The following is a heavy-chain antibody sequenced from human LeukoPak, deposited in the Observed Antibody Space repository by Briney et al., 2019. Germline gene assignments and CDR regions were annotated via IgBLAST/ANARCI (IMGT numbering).Heavy chain of an antibody. Sequence: GGSLRLSCAASGFTFSSYAMHWVRQAPGKGLEWVSAISGSGGSTYYADSVKGRFTISRDNSKNTLYLQMNSLRAEDTAVYYCAKDSNPYDYYYYMDVWGKGTTVTVSS. D-gene: IGHD1-14*01. CDR2: ISGSGGST. CDR1: GFTFSSYA. V-gene: IGHV3-23*01. J-gene: IGHJ6*03. CDR3: AKDSNPYDYYYYMDV.